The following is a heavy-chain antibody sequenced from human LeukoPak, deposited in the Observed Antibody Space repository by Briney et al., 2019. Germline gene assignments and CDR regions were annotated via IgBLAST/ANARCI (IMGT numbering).Heavy chain of an antibody. CDR2: IHHSGST. V-gene: IGHV4-4*02. J-gene: IGHJ4*02. CDR3: ARGGDYRFDY. CDR1: GGSISSGSW. Sequence: SETLSLTCAVSGGSISSGSWWGWIRQPPGKGLERIGEIHHSGSTNYNPSLKSRVTLSVDKSKNQLSLRLTSVTAADTAVYYCARGGDYRFDYWGQGTLVTVSS. D-gene: IGHD4-17*01.